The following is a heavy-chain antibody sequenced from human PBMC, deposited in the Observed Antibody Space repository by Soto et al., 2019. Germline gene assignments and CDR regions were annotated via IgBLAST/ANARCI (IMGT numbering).Heavy chain of an antibody. CDR3: AKGVAVGLHFGSSTDGGFDP. V-gene: IGHV3-23*01. J-gene: IGHJ5*02. CDR1: GFTFGSYA. D-gene: IGHD6-6*01. CDR2: ISGSAGTT. Sequence: QPGGSLRLSCAASGFTFGSYAMSWVRQAPGKGLEWVSIISGSAGTTYYADSVKGHFTISRDNSKNTLYLQMNSLRAEDTAIYYCAKGVAVGLHFGSSTDGGFDPWGQGTLVTVSS.